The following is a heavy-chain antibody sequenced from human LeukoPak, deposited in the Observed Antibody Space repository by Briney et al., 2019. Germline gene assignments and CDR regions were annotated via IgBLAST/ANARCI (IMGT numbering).Heavy chain of an antibody. Sequence: PGGSLRLSCAPCGFTFSSYAISWVRQAPGKGLEWVSTISGSGGSTYYADSVKGRFTISRDNSKNTLYLQMNSLRAEDTAVYYCAKTKLGYCSGGSCYSRHYRLDYWGQGTLVTVS. CDR1: GFTFSSYA. J-gene: IGHJ4*02. V-gene: IGHV3-23*01. CDR3: AKTKLGYCSGGSCYSRHYRLDY. D-gene: IGHD2-15*01. CDR2: ISGSGGST.